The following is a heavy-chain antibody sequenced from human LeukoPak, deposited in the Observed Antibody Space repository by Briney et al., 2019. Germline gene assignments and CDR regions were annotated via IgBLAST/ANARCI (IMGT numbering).Heavy chain of an antibody. V-gene: IGHV3-33*01. D-gene: IGHD6-19*01. CDR1: GFXFSSYA. J-gene: IGHJ4*02. CDR3: ARVPYSSAWYFDY. CDR2: IWYDGSNE. Sequence: GGSLRLSCAASGFXFSSYAMNWVRQAPGKGLEWVAVIWYDGSNENYGDSVKGRFIISRDNSKNILYLEMNSLRAEDTAVYYCARVPYSSAWYFDYWGQGTLVTVSS.